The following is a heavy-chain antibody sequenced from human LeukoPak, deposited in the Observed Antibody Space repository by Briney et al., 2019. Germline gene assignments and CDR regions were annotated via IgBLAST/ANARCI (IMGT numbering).Heavy chain of an antibody. J-gene: IGHJ4*02. CDR2: IYYTGIT. CDR3: ASWHYNGSEGQIDS. Sequence: SETLSLTCIVSGASINSATYYWSWIRQHPGKGLEWIGYIYYTGITNYNPSLRSRVTISVDTSKNQFSLKVTSVTAADTAVYYCASWHYNGSEGQIDSWGQGTQVTVSS. V-gene: IGHV4-31*03. CDR1: GASINSATYY. D-gene: IGHD3-10*01.